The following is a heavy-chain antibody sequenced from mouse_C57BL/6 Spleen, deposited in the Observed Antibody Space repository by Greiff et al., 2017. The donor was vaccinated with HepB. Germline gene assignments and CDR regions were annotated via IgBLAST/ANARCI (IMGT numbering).Heavy chain of an antibody. Sequence: QVQLQQSGPELVKPGASVKISCKASGYAFSSSWMNWVKQRPGKGLEWIGRIYPGDGDTNYNGKFKGKATLTADKSSSTAYMQLSSLTSEDSAVYFCARPGKGDYFDYWGQGTTLTVSS. V-gene: IGHV1-82*01. CDR2: IYPGDGDT. CDR3: ARPGKGDYFDY. CDR1: GYAFSSSW. J-gene: IGHJ2*01. D-gene: IGHD3-2*02.